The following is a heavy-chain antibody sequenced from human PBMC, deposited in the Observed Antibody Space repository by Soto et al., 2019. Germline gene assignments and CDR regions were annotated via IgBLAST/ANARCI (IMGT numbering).Heavy chain of an antibody. D-gene: IGHD6-6*01. Sequence: GGSLRLSCAASGFTFSSYWISWVRQAPGKGLEWVAVISYDGSNKYYADSVKGRFTISRDNSKNTLYLQMNSLRAEDTAVYYCAIIEYSSSDLDYWGQGTLVTVSS. CDR1: GFTFSSYW. J-gene: IGHJ4*02. CDR3: AIIEYSSSDLDY. V-gene: IGHV3-30*03. CDR2: ISYDGSNK.